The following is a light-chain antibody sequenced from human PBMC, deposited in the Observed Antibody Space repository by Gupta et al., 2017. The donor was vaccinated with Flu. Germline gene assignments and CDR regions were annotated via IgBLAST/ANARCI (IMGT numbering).Light chain of an antibody. CDR1: SSDVGGYNF. J-gene: IGLJ1*01. V-gene: IGLV2-14*01. CDR3: SSYTDTSTFYV. CDR2: DVN. Sequence: QSALTQPASVSGSPGRSITISCTGTSSDVGGYNFVSWYQQRPGKAPKLMIYDVNNRPAGVSNRFSGSKSGNTASLNISGLQAEDETDYYCSSYTDTSTFYVFGTGTKVTVV.